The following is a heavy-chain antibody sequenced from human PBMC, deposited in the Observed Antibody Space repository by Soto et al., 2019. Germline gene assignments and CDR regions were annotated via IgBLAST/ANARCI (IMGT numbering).Heavy chain of an antibody. D-gene: IGHD3-22*01. CDR2: ISGSGGST. CDR1: GFTFSSYA. Sequence: PGGSLRLSCAASGFTFSSYAMSWVRQAPGKGLEWVSAISGSGGSTYYADSVKGRFTISRDNSKNTLYLQMNSLRAEDTAVYYCAKSHLGDSSVPPAYWGQGTLVTVS. V-gene: IGHV3-23*01. J-gene: IGHJ4*02. CDR3: AKSHLGDSSVPPAY.